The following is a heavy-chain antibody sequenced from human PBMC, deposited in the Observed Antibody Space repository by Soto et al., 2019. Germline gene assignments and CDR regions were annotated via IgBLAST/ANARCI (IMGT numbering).Heavy chain of an antibody. CDR3: AKDRGDDNWPYIDL. D-gene: IGHD1-1*01. J-gene: IGHJ4*02. CDR2: ITPRGTI. CDR1: GFTFSTYA. V-gene: IGHV3-23*01. Sequence: GGSLRLSCAASGFTFSTYAMGWVRQAPGKGLEWVSIITPRGTIFYADSVKGRFTISRDNSRNTLSLEMNSLRAEDRAIYYCAKDRGDDNWPYIDLWGQGTLVTVSS.